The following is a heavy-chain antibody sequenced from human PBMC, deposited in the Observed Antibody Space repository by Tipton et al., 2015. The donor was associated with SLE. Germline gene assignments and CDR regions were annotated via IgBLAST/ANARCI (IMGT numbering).Heavy chain of an antibody. Sequence: SLRLSCAASGFTFSDAWMNWVRQAPGKGLEWVGRIKRKTEGGTTDYGVPVKDRFSISRDDSKGTLYLQMNSLKTEDTGVYYCTTGGTRGIWCQGTMVTVS. D-gene: IGHD3/OR15-3a*01. J-gene: IGHJ3*02. V-gene: IGHV3-15*01. CDR1: GFTFSDAW. CDR2: IKRKTEGGTT. CDR3: TTGGTRGI.